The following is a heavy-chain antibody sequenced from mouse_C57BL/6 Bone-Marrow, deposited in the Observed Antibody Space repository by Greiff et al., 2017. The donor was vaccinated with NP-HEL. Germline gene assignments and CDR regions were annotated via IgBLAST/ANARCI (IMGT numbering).Heavy chain of an antibody. V-gene: IGHV1-80*01. J-gene: IGHJ4*01. Sequence: VKLVESGAELVKPGASVKISCKASGYAFSSYWMNWVKQRPGKGLEWIGQIYPGDGDTNSNGKFKGKATLTADKSSSTSSMQLSSLTSEDSAVYFCARWAGLLRAMDYWGQGTSVTVSS. CDR1: GYAFSSYW. CDR2: IYPGDGDT. D-gene: IGHD2-3*01. CDR3: ARWAGLLRAMDY.